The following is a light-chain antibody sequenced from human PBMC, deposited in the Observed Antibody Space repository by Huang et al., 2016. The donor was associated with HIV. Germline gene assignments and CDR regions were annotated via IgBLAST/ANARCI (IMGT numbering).Light chain of an antibody. Sequence: DIKMTQSPSSLSASVGDRVTITCRASQSISTYLHWYQQKQGKASKVLIYAVASLERGVPSIFSGSGFMTDFTLTISSLQPEYFATYYCQQSYSTPLTFGQGTRLEIK. J-gene: IGKJ5*01. V-gene: IGKV1-39*01. CDR3: QQSYSTPLT. CDR1: QSISTY. CDR2: AVA.